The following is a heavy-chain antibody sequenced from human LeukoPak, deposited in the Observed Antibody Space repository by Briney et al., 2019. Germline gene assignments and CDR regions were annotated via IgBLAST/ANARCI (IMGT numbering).Heavy chain of an antibody. CDR1: AGTFSSYA. V-gene: IGHV1-69*05. CDR3: SSLAYNNWCDP. J-gene: IGHJ5*02. CDR2: IIPIFGTA. Sequence: SSVTVSFNASAGTFSSYAISWVRHAPGQGLEWMGRIIPIFGTANYAQEVQGRVTITTYKATSTNYMDLSRLRLEDTAVYYCSSLAYNNWCDPWGQGTLVTVSS. D-gene: IGHD4-11*01.